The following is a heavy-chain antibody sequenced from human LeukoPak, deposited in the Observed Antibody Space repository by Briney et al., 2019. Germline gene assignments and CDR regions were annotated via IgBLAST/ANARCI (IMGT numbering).Heavy chain of an antibody. Sequence: SETLSLTCTVSGGSISSGGYSWSWIRQPPGKGLEWIGYIYHSGSTYYNPSLKSRVTISVDRSKNQFSLKLSSVTAADTAVYYCARGTTVTTYFDYWGQGTLVTVSS. CDR3: ARGTTVTTYFDY. CDR2: IYHSGST. J-gene: IGHJ4*02. CDR1: GGSISSGGYS. D-gene: IGHD4-11*01. V-gene: IGHV4-30-2*01.